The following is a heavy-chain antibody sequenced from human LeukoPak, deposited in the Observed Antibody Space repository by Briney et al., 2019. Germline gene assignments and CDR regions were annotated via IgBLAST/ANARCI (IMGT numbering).Heavy chain of an antibody. Sequence: SETLSLTCAVSGGSISSSNWWSWVRQPPGKGLEWIGEIYHSGSTNYNPSLKSRVTISVDKSKNQFSLKLSSVTAADTAVYYCARSRGAVYGNWYYYGMDVWGQGTTVTVSS. D-gene: IGHD1-1*01. CDR3: ARSRGAVYGNWYYYGMDV. V-gene: IGHV4-4*02. CDR1: GGSISSSNW. CDR2: IYHSGST. J-gene: IGHJ6*02.